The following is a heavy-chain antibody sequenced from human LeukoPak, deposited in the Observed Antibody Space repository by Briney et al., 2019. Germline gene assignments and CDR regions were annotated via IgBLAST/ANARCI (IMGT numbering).Heavy chain of an antibody. CDR3: ARSLGRGATAFDY. CDR1: GGSISSYY. D-gene: IGHD1-26*01. V-gene: IGHV4-59*08. Sequence: SETLSLTYTVSGGSISSYYWSWIRQSPGKGLQWIGSIHNSGDTHYNPSLKSRVTISIDTSKNQFSLRLSSVTAADTAVYYCARSLGRGATAFDYWGQGTLVTVSS. J-gene: IGHJ4*02. CDR2: IHNSGDT.